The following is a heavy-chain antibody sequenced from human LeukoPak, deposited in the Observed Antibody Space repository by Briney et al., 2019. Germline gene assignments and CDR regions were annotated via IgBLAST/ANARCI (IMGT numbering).Heavy chain of an antibody. CDR2: INSDGSST. CDR3: ARGRGSGSYYRNWFDP. Sequence: GGSLRLSCAASGFTFSSYWMHWVRQAPGKGLVWVSRINSDGSSTSYADSVKGRFTISRDNSKNTLYLQMNSLRAEDTAVYYCARGRGSGSYYRNWFDPWGQGTLVTVSS. J-gene: IGHJ5*02. CDR1: GFTFSSYW. D-gene: IGHD3-10*01. V-gene: IGHV3-74*01.